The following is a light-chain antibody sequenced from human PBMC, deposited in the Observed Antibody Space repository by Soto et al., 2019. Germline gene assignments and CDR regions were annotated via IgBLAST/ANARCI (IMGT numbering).Light chain of an antibody. Sequence: AIQLTQSPSSLSASVGDRVTITCRASQGVSSAFAWYQQKPGKVPKLLIYDASSLQSGVPSRFSGSQSGTDFTLTISSLQPEHFATYYCQQFDTFPLTFGQRTRLEI. V-gene: IGKV1-13*02. CDR2: DAS. J-gene: IGKJ5*01. CDR1: QGVSSA. CDR3: QQFDTFPLT.